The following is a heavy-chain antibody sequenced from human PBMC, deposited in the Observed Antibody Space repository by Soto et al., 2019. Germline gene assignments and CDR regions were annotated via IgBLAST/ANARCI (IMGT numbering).Heavy chain of an antibody. CDR2: IYYSGST. CDR3: ARHRGYCSSTSCYALDY. CDR1: GGSIISYY. D-gene: IGHD2-2*01. Sequence: SENLSLTCSVSGGSIISYYWSWIRQTPGKGLEWIGYIYYSGSTNYNPSLKSRVTISVDTSKNQFSLKLSSVTAADTAVYYCARHRGYCSSTSCYALDYWGPGTLVTVSS. V-gene: IGHV4-59*08. J-gene: IGHJ4*02.